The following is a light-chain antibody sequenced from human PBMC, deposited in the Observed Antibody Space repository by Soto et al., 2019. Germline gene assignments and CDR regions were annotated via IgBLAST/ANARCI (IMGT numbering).Light chain of an antibody. Sequence: DLQMTQSPSTLSGSVGDRVTITCRASPTISSWLAWYQQKPGKAPKLLIYKASTLKSGVPSRFSGSGSGTEFTLTISSLHPEDFATYYCQTYNSYSEAVGQGTKVDIK. CDR3: QTYNSYSEA. CDR1: PTISSW. V-gene: IGKV1-5*03. J-gene: IGKJ1*01. CDR2: KAS.